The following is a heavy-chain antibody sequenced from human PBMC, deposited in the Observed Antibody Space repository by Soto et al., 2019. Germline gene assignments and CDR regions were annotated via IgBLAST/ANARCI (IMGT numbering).Heavy chain of an antibody. Sequence: LCGGSISSGGYYWSWIRQHPGKGLEWIGYIYYSGSTYYNPSLKSRVTISVDTSKNQFSLKLSSVTAADTAVYYCARAWDSGYDSTTFDYWGQGTLVTVSS. CDR1: GGSISSGGYY. CDR3: ARAWDSGYDSTTFDY. D-gene: IGHD5-12*01. V-gene: IGHV4-31*02. CDR2: IYYSGST. J-gene: IGHJ4*02.